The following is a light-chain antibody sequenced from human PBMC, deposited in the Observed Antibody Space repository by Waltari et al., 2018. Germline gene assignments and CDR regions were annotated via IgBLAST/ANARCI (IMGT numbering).Light chain of an antibody. CDR1: NNGTYS. Sequence: SYVVTQPPSVSVAPGETATITCGGDNNGTYSVHWYQQKAVQAPVLVIFYDRDRPSGIPDRFSGSNSGNTATLTISRVEAGDEARYYCHVWHPHVDPGVFGTGTEVTVL. CDR3: HVWHPHVDPGV. V-gene: IGLV3-21*04. J-gene: IGLJ1*01. CDR2: YDR.